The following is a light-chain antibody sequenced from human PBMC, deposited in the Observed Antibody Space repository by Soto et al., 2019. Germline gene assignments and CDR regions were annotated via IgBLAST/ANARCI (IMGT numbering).Light chain of an antibody. V-gene: IGKV3-20*01. J-gene: IGKJ2*01. CDR1: QSVSSSY. CDR2: GTS. Sequence: EIVLTQSPGTLSLSPGERATLSCRTSQSVSSSYLAWYQQKPGQAPRLLIYGTSSGATGIPDTFSGSGSGTDFTLTISRLEPEDFAVYYCQQYGSSPYTFGQGTKLEIK. CDR3: QQYGSSPYT.